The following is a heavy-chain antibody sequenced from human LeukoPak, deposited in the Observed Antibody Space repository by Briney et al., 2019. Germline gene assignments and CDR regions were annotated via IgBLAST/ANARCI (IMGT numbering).Heavy chain of an antibody. CDR2: INPNNGGT. D-gene: IGHD2-2*01. CDR1: GYRFTDYY. V-gene: IGHV1-2*02. CDR3: ARELGFCSSSSCPLYHY. J-gene: IGHJ4*02. Sequence: SVNVSCKASGYRFTDYYVHWVRQAPGQGLEWMGWINPNNGGTNYAQRFHGRVTMTRDTSITTAYMELNRLTSDDTALYYCARELGFCSSSSCPLYHYWGQGTLVTVSS.